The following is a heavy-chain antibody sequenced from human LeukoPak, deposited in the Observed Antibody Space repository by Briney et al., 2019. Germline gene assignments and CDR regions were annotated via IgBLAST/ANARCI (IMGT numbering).Heavy chain of an antibody. CDR3: ASQSLGRYYDFWSARLAPDGGDY. Sequence: PGGSLRLSCAVSGFTFSSYWMHWVRQAPGKGLVWVSRINSDGSSTSYADSVKGRFTTSRDNAKNTLYLQMNSLRAEDTAVYYCASQSLGRYYDFWSARLAPDGGDYWGQGTLVTVSS. V-gene: IGHV3-74*01. CDR2: INSDGSST. D-gene: IGHD3-3*01. J-gene: IGHJ4*02. CDR1: GFTFSSYW.